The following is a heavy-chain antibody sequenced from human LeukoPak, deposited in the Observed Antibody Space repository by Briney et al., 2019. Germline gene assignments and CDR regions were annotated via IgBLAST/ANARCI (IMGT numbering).Heavy chain of an antibody. Sequence: SETLSLTCAVSGYSISSNYYWAWIRQPPGKGLEWIGSIYHSGSTYYNPSLKSRVTISVDTSKNQFSLKLSSVTAADTAVYYCAWRRHSSSSVDPWGQGTLVTVSS. J-gene: IGHJ5*02. CDR2: IYHSGST. V-gene: IGHV4-38-2*01. D-gene: IGHD6-6*01. CDR3: AWRRHSSSSVDP. CDR1: GYSISSNYY.